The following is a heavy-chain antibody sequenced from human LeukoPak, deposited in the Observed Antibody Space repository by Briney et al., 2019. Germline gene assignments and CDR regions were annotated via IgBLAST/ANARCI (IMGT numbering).Heavy chain of an antibody. D-gene: IGHD5-18*01. CDR2: IYYSRNT. CDR3: ARSPGYKSGYALDI. V-gene: IGHV4-59*02. J-gene: IGHJ3*02. Sequence: GSLRLSCAASEFSVGSNYMTWVRQAPGKGLEWIATIYYSRNTHYNPSLKSRVTISIDTSKNQVSLTLWSVTAADTAVYYCARSPGYKSGYALDIWGQGAMVTVSS. CDR1: EFSVGSNY.